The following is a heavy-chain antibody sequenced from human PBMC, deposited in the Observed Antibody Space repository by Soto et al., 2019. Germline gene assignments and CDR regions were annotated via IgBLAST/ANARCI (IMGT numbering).Heavy chain of an antibody. D-gene: IGHD5-12*01. CDR1: GYTFASYG. J-gene: IGHJ4*02. Sequence: ASVKVSCKASGYTFASYGRNWVRQAPGQGLEWMGWISAYNGNTHYAQKLQGRVTMTTDTSTSTAYMELRSLRSDDTAVYYCARVQSGYDFAYWGQGTLVTVSS. CDR3: ARVQSGYDFAY. CDR2: ISAYNGNT. V-gene: IGHV1-18*01.